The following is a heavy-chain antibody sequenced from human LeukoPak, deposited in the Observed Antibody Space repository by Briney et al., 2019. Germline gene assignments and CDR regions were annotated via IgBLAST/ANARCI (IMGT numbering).Heavy chain of an antibody. CDR3: AGVTALGGNLDY. CDR1: GGSISSSSYY. D-gene: IGHD4-23*01. J-gene: IGHJ4*02. V-gene: IGHV4-39*07. Sequence: SETLSLTCTVSGGSISSSSYYWGWLRQPPGKGLEWIGSIYYSGSTYYNPSLKSRVTISVDTSKNQFSLKPSSVTAADTAVYYCAGVTALGGNLDYWGQGTLVTVSS. CDR2: IYYSGST.